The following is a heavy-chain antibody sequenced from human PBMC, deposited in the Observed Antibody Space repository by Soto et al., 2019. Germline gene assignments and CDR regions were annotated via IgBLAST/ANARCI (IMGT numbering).Heavy chain of an antibody. CDR3: ARENTMVRGVINPLDY. V-gene: IGHV6-1*01. J-gene: IGHJ4*02. Sequence: PSQTLSLTCAISGDSVSSNNAVWNWLRQSPSRGLEWLGRTFYRSEWNYDYALSVNSRLTINPDTSKNQFSLQLNSVTPEDMAVYYCARENTMVRGVINPLDYWGQGTLVTVSS. D-gene: IGHD3-10*01. CDR2: TFYRSEWNY. CDR1: GDSVSSNNAV.